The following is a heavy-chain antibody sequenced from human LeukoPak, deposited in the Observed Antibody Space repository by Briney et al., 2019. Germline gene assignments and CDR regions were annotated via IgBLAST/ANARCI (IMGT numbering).Heavy chain of an antibody. D-gene: IGHD1-14*01. CDR3: AKPERSDY. V-gene: IGHV3-23*01. CDR2: IGTSGVST. CDR1: GFTFSSYE. Sequence: GGSLRLSCAASGFTFSSYEMNWVRQAPGKGLEWVATIGTSGVSTNYADSVKGRVTISRDNSRSTLYLQMNSLRADDTAVYYCAKPERSDYWGQGTLVTVSS. J-gene: IGHJ4*02.